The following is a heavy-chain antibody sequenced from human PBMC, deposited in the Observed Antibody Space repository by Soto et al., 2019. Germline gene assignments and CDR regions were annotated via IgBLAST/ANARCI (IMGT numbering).Heavy chain of an antibody. CDR3: ARAEYSSGYEQNWFDP. D-gene: IGHD3-22*01. J-gene: IGHJ5*02. CDR2: IYYSGST. V-gene: IGHV4-59*01. Sequence: PSETLSLTCTVSGGSISSYYWSWIRQPTGKGLEWIGYIYYSGSTNYNPSLKSRVTISVDTSKNQFSLKLSSVTAADTAVYYCARAEYSSGYEQNWFDPWGQGTLVTVSS. CDR1: GGSISSYY.